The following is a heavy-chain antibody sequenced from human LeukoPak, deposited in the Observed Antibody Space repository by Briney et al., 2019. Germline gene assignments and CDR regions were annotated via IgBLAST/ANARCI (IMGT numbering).Heavy chain of an antibody. Sequence: ASVKVSCKAPGYSFTSYGISWVRQAPGQGLEWMGWISVYNGNTNYAQNLQGRVTMTTDTTTCTAYMELRSLRSDDTAVYYCAREGIVGASGDFWGQGTLVTVSS. V-gene: IGHV1-18*01. J-gene: IGHJ4*02. CDR2: ISVYNGNT. CDR1: GYSFTSYG. D-gene: IGHD1-26*01. CDR3: AREGIVGASGDF.